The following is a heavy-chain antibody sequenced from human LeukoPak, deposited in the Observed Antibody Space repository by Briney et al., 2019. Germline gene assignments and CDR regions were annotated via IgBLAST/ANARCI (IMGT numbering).Heavy chain of an antibody. CDR2: IYYGGST. J-gene: IGHJ4*02. CDR3: ARDCSSTSCYAAFDY. D-gene: IGHD2-2*01. V-gene: IGHV4-39*07. CDR1: GGSISSSSYY. Sequence: SETLSLTCTVSGGSISSSSYYCGWIRQPPGKGLEWIGSIYYGGSTYYNPSLKSRVTISVDTSNNQFSLKLSSVTAADTAVYYCARDCSSTSCYAAFDYWGQGTLVTVSS.